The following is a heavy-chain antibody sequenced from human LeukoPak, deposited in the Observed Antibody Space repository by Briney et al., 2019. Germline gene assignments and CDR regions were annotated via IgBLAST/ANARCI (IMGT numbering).Heavy chain of an antibody. CDR2: IKQGGSEK. J-gene: IGHJ4*02. V-gene: IGHV3-7*01. Sequence: GGSLRLSCAASGFTFSSYLMSWVRQAPGKGLEWVANIKQGGSEKYYVDSVKGRFTISRDNAKNSLYLQMNSLRAEDTAVYYCARDSSGWYNYWGQGTLVTVSS. CDR3: ARDSSGWYNY. CDR1: GFTFSSYL. D-gene: IGHD6-19*01.